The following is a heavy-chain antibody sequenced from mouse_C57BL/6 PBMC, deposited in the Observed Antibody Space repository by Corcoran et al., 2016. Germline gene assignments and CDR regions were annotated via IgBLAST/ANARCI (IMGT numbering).Heavy chain of an antibody. Sequence: QVQLQQSGAELVKPGASVKISCKASGYAFSSYWMNWVKQRPGKGLEWIGQIYPGDGDTNYNGKFKGKATLTADKSSSTAYMQLSSLTSEDSAVYFCAREGYGSSYVFDYWGQGTTLTVSS. V-gene: IGHV1-80*01. CDR2: IYPGDGDT. CDR1: GYAFSSYW. J-gene: IGHJ2*01. D-gene: IGHD1-1*01. CDR3: AREGYGSSYVFDY.